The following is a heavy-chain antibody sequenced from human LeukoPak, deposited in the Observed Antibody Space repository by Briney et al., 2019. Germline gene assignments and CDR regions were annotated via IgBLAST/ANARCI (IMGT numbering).Heavy chain of an antibody. D-gene: IGHD3-3*01. Sequence: ASAKVSCKASGGTFSSYAISWVRQAPGQGLEWMGGIIPIFGTANYAQKFQGRVTITTDESTSTAYMELSSLRSEDTAVYYCASSADDFWSGYPHNWFDPWGQGTLVTVSS. CDR2: IIPIFGTA. V-gene: IGHV1-69*05. CDR3: ASSADDFWSGYPHNWFDP. CDR1: GGTFSSYA. J-gene: IGHJ5*02.